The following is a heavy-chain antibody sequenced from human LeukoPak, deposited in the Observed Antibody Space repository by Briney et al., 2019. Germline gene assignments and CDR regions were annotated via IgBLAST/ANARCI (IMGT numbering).Heavy chain of an antibody. Sequence: GGSLRLSCAASGFTFDDYAMHWVRQAPGKGLEWVSGISWNSGSIGYADSVKGRFTISRDNAKNSLYLQMNSLRAEDTALYYCAKDMKSGVRGGIDYWGQGTLVTVSS. D-gene: IGHD3-10*01. V-gene: IGHV3-9*01. CDR3: AKDMKSGVRGGIDY. J-gene: IGHJ4*02. CDR1: GFTFDDYA. CDR2: ISWNSGSI.